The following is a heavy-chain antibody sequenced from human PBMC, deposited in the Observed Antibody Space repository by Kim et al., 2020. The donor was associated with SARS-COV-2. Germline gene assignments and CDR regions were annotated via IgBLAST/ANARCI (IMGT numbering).Heavy chain of an antibody. CDR2: IYYSGST. CDR3: ARGTYYYGSGRPPYYYYGMDV. V-gene: IGHV4-59*01. Sequence: SETLSLTCTVSGGSIRSYYWSWIRQPPGKGLEWIGYIYYSGSTNYNPSLKSRVTISVDTSKNQFSLKLSSVTAADTAVYYCARGTYYYGSGRPPYYYYGMDVWGQGTKLTVSS. CDR1: GGSIRSYY. D-gene: IGHD3-10*01. J-gene: IGHJ6*02.